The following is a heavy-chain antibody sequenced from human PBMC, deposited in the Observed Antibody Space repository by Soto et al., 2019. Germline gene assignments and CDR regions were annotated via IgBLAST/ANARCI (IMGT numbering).Heavy chain of an antibody. J-gene: IGHJ4*02. CDR1: GGSISSSSYY. V-gene: IGHV4-39*01. D-gene: IGHD2-15*01. Sequence: QLQLQESGPGLVKPSETLSLTCTVSGGSISSSSYYWGWIRQPPGKGLGWIGSIYYSGSTYYNPSLKSRVPISVDTSKTQSSLKLSSVTAADTAVYYCARRARPMGCSGGSCYDPSFDYWGQGTLVTVSS. CDR3: ARRARPMGCSGGSCYDPSFDY. CDR2: IYYSGST.